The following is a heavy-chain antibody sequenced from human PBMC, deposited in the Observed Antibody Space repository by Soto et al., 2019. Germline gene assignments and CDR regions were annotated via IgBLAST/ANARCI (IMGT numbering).Heavy chain of an antibody. CDR3: ARESGSYHLDS. D-gene: IGHD1-26*01. Sequence: QVQLVESGGGVVQPGRSLRLSCAASGLTFSSYGMHWVRQAPGKGLEWVAALWYDGSNKYYADSVKGRFTISRDNSKNTLYLQMNSLRAEDTAMYYCARESGSYHLDSWGRGTLVTVSS. V-gene: IGHV3-33*01. CDR1: GLTFSSYG. J-gene: IGHJ4*02. CDR2: LWYDGSNK.